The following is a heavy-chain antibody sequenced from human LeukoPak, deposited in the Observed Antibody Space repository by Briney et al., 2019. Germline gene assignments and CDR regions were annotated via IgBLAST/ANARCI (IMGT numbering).Heavy chain of an antibody. J-gene: IGHJ4*02. D-gene: IGHD7-27*01. CDR3: IKDLAGTWSFDH. CDR2: ISINGDET. CDR1: GFTSSAHF. Sequence: GGSLRLSCSASGFTSSAHFMHWVRQAPGKGLEYVSSISINGDETFYAESVKGRFTVSRDNSKNTLYLQLSSLRVEDTAIYYCIKDLAGTWSFDHWGQGTLLTVSS. V-gene: IGHV3-64D*06.